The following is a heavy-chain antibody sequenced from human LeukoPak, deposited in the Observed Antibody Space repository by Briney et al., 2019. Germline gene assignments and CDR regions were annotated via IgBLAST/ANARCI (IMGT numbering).Heavy chain of an antibody. CDR1: GYTFTSYD. D-gene: IGHD6-13*01. J-gene: IGHJ4*02. CDR2: MNPNSGNT. Sequence: PLASVKVSCKASGYTFTSYDINWVRQATGQGLEWMGWMNPNSGNTGYAQKFQGRVTMTRNTSISTAYMELSSLRSEDTAVYYCARSGAGTWQQLAEFDYWGQGTLVTVSS. CDR3: ARSGAGTWQQLAEFDY. V-gene: IGHV1-8*01.